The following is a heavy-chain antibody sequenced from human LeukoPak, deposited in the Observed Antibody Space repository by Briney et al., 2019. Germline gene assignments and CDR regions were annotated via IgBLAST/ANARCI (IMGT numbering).Heavy chain of an antibody. CDR2: IYVSGDT. J-gene: IGHJ4*02. D-gene: IGHD3-16*01. CDR3: ARDRLQYFDY. CDR1: GFTVSDFY. Sequence: GGSLRLSCAASGFTVSDFYMSWVRQAPGKGLEWVSLIYVSGDTYYTDSVKGRFTITRDTSENTLYLQMNSLRVEDTAVYYCARDRLQYFDYWGQGTLVTVSS. V-gene: IGHV3-53*01.